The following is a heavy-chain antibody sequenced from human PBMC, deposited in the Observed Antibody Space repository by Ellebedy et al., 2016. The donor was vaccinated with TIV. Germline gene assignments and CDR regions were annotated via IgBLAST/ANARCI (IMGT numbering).Heavy chain of an antibody. V-gene: IGHV3-23*01. CDR1: GFTFSSYG. Sequence: GESLKISXAASGFTFSSYGMHWVRQAPGKGLEWVSAISGSGGSTYYADSVKGRFTISRDNSKNTLYLQMNSLRAEDTAVYYCAKGRGAFDIWGQGTMVTVSS. J-gene: IGHJ3*02. CDR3: AKGRGAFDI. CDR2: ISGSGGST. D-gene: IGHD3-16*01.